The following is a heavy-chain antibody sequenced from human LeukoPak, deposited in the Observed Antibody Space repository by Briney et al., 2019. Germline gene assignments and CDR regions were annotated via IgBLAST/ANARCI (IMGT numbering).Heavy chain of an antibody. J-gene: IGHJ6*02. CDR1: GFTFSSYC. V-gene: IGHV3-7*01. CDR3: ARFRYQLYYYGMDV. CDR2: IKQDGSEK. D-gene: IGHD2-2*01. Sequence: GGSLSLSCAASGFTFSSYCMSWVRRAPGEGLEWVSNIKQDGSEKYYVDSVKGRFTISRDNAKNSLYLQMNSLRAEDTAVYYCARFRYQLYYYGMDVWGQGTTVTVSS.